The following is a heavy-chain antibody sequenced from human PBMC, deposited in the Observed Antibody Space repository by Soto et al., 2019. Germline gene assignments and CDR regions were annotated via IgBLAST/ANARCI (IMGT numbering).Heavy chain of an antibody. CDR2: IIPIFGTA. CDR3: ARDGGAAAGNFDY. D-gene: IGHD6-13*01. V-gene: IGHV1-69*06. Sequence: SVKVSCKASGGTFSSYAISWVRQAPGQGLEWMGGIIPIFGTANYAQKFQGRVTITADKSTSTAYMELSSLRSEDTAVYYCARDGGAAAGNFDYWGQGTLVTSPQ. J-gene: IGHJ4*02. CDR1: GGTFSSYA.